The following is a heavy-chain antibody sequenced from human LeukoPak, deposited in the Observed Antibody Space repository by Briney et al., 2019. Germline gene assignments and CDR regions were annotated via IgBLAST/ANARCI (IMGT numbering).Heavy chain of an antibody. CDR2: INDSGIT. CDR1: GGSFHGYY. D-gene: IGHD3-16*01. CDR3: ARVYSFGSEALPRRNWFDP. Sequence: SETLSLTCNVSGGSFHGYYWSWIRQTPEKGLEWIGEINDSGITNFSPSLKSRITMSVDTSKKQFSLILRSVTAADTALFYCARVYSFGSEALPRRNWFDPWGQGTRVIVSS. V-gene: IGHV4-34*01. J-gene: IGHJ5*02.